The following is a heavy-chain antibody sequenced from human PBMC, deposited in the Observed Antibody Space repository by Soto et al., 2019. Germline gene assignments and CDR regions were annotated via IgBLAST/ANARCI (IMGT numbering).Heavy chain of an antibody. CDR3: AKDMAAVVGPIDY. J-gene: IGHJ4*02. CDR1: GFTFSSYG. D-gene: IGHD6-19*01. Sequence: QVQLVESGGGVVQPGRSLRLSCAASGFTFSSYGMHWVRQAPGKGLEWVAVILYDGSNKYYADSVKGRFTISRDNSKNTLYMQMNRLRAEDTAVYYCAKDMAAVVGPIDYWGQGTLVTVSS. V-gene: IGHV3-30*18. CDR2: ILYDGSNK.